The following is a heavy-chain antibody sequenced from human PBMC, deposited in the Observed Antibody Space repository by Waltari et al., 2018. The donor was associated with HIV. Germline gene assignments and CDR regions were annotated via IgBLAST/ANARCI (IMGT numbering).Heavy chain of an antibody. CDR3: ARDFWGGYYYGMDV. CDR1: GFPFSRYT. CDR2: ISSSSSYI. D-gene: IGHD3-16*01. J-gene: IGHJ6*02. V-gene: IGHV3-21*01. Sequence: EVQLVESGGGLVKPGGSLRLSCAASGFPFSRYTMNWVRQAPGKGLEWVSSISSSSSYIYYADSVKGRFTISRDNAKNSLYLQMNSLRAEDTAVYYCARDFWGGYYYGMDVWGQGTTVTVSS.